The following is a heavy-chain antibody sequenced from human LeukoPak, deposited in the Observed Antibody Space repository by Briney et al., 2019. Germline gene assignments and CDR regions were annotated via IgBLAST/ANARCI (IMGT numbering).Heavy chain of an antibody. Sequence: ETGGSLRLSCAASGFTFSSYAMSWVRQAPGKGLEWVSAISGSGGSTYYADSVKGRFTISRDNAKNSLYLQMNSLRAEDTAVYYCAREDEYSSFTFDYWGQGTLVTVSS. CDR1: GFTFSSYA. J-gene: IGHJ4*02. V-gene: IGHV3-23*01. D-gene: IGHD6-6*01. CDR2: ISGSGGST. CDR3: AREDEYSSFTFDY.